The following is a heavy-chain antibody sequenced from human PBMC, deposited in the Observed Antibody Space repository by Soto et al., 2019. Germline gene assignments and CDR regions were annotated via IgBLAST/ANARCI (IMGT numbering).Heavy chain of an antibody. D-gene: IGHD4-17*01. CDR1: GFTFSSYA. V-gene: IGHV3-23*01. CDR2: ISGSGGST. CDR3: AKRSYGDYYYSYGMDV. Sequence: EVQLLESGGGLVQPGGSLRLSCAASGFTFSSYAMSWVRQAPGKGLEWVSAISGSGGSTYYADSVKGRFTISRDNSKNTLYLQMNSLRAEDTAVYYCAKRSYGDYYYSYGMDVWGQGTTVTFSS. J-gene: IGHJ6*02.